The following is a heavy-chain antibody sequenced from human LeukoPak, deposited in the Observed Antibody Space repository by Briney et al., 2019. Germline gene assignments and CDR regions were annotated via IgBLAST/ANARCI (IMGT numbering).Heavy chain of an antibody. CDR3: ARGVAPRTTIFGVVIIRSSRETGWYFDY. D-gene: IGHD3-3*01. CDR1: GYTFTSYD. J-gene: IGHJ4*02. V-gene: IGHV1-8*01. CDR2: MNPNSGNT. Sequence: ASVKVSCNASGYTFTSYDINWVRQATGQGLEWMGWMNPNSGNTGYAQKFQGRVTMTRNTSISTAYMELSSLRSEDTAVYYCARGVAPRTTIFGVVIIRSSRETGWYFDYWGQGTLVTVSS.